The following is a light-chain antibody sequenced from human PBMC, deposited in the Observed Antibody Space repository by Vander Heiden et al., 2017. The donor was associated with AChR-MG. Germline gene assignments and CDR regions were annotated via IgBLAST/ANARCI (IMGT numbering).Light chain of an antibody. CDR1: NSDIGGYAS. Sequence: QSALTQPPSASGSPGQSVTISCAGSNSDIGGYASVSWYQQHPGNAPKLLIFEVNKRPSGVPDRFSGSKSDNTASLTVSGLQAEDEADYYCSSYAGNKDVVFGGGTRLTVL. V-gene: IGLV2-8*01. CDR3: SSYAGNKDVV. J-gene: IGLJ2*01. CDR2: EVN.